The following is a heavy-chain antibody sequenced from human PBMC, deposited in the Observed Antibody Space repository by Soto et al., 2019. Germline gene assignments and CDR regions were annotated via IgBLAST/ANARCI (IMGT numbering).Heavy chain of an antibody. CDR3: ARNGGYPYYYYYGMDV. D-gene: IGHD3-22*01. CDR2: TSYRSKWYN. CDR1: GDSVSSNSAA. Sequence: SQTLSLTCAISGDSVSSNSAAWNWIRQSPSRGLEWLGRTSYRSKWYNDYAVSVKSRITINPDTSKNQFSRQLNSVTPEDTAVYYCARNGGYPYYYYYGMDVWGQGTTVTVSS. V-gene: IGHV6-1*01. J-gene: IGHJ6*02.